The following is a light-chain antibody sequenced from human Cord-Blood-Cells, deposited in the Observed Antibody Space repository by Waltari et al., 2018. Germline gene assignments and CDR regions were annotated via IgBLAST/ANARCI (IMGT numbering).Light chain of an antibody. CDR2: HVI. CDR1: SSDVGGHNY. V-gene: IGLV2-14*01. Sequence: QSALTQPASVSGSPGQSITISCTGPSSDVGGHNYVPWYQQHPGKAPKLMIYHVIKRPSGVSNRFSGSKSGNTASLTISGLQAEDEADYYCSSYTSSSTWVFGGGTKLTVL. CDR3: SSYTSSSTWV. J-gene: IGLJ3*02.